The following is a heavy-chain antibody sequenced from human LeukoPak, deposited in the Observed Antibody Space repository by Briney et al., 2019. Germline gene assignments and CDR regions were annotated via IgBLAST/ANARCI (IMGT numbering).Heavy chain of an antibody. D-gene: IGHD3-9*01. CDR3: ARDLAGYYGLGSDY. Sequence: GGSLRLSCAASGFTFSSHSMNWVRQAPGKGLEWVSYISSSSSTIYYADSVKGRFTISRDNAKNSLYLQMNSLRAEDTALYYCARDLAGYYGLGSDYWGQGTLVTVSS. V-gene: IGHV3-48*04. CDR1: GFTFSSHS. J-gene: IGHJ4*02. CDR2: ISSSSSTI.